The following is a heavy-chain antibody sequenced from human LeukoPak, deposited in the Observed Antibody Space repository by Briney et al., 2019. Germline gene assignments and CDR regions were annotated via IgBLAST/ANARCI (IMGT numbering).Heavy chain of an antibody. D-gene: IGHD3-22*01. Sequence: PSETLSLTCAVSGYSISSGYYWGWIRQPPGKGLEWIGSIYHSGSTYYNPSLKSRVTISVDTSKNQFSLKLSSVTAADTAVYYCARLNMIVVVILDYWGQGTLVTVSS. V-gene: IGHV4-38-2*01. CDR1: GYSISSGYY. J-gene: IGHJ4*02. CDR2: IYHSGST. CDR3: ARLNMIVVVILDY.